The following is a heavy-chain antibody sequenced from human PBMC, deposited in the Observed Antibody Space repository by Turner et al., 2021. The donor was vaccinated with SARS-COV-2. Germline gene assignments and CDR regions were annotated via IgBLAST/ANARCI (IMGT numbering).Heavy chain of an antibody. V-gene: IGHV4-39*01. CDR3: ARQGGVDY. CDR1: GGSISTTNHY. Sequence: QLQLQESGPGLVKPSETLSLTCAVSGGSISTTNHYWGWIRQPPGKGLEWIGSSSYTGSTFYTPSLKSRVTLSMDTSKNHFSLKVTSVTAADTAVYYCARQGGVDYWGQGTLVTVSS. CDR2: SSYTGST. J-gene: IGHJ4*02.